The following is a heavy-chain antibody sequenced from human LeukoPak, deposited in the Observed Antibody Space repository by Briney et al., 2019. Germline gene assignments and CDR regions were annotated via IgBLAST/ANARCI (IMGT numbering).Heavy chain of an antibody. J-gene: IGHJ5*02. CDR3: ARSDSYTWFDP. CDR2: INPDNGVT. D-gene: IGHD2-15*01. Sequence: ASVKVPCKASGYTFTDFYIHWMRQAPGQGLEWMGWINPDNGVTAYAQKFRGRVTMTRDTSISAVYVELSSLRSDDTAVYYCARSDSYTWFDPWGQGTLVTVSS. CDR1: GYTFTDFY. V-gene: IGHV1-2*02.